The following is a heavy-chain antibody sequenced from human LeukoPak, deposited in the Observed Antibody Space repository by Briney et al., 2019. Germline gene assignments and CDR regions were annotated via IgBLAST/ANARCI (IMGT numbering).Heavy chain of an antibody. CDR1: GFIFSTYS. J-gene: IGHJ6*03. V-gene: IGHV3-21*01. Sequence: GGSLRLSCAASGFIFSTYSMNWVRQAPGKGLEWVSSMSSSTSYIYYADSVKGRFTISRDNAKNSLYLQMNSLRPEDTAVYYCARLPIDSSGYYYGYYYYYMDVWGKGTTVTISS. CDR2: MSSSTSYI. CDR3: ARLPIDSSGYYYGYYYYYMDV. D-gene: IGHD3-22*01.